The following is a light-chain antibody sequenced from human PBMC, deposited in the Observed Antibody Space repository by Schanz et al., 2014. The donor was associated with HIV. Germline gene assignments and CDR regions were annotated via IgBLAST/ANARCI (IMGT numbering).Light chain of an antibody. CDR2: WAF. V-gene: IGKV4-1*01. CDR1: QDLLYTSNNLNY. J-gene: IGKJ2*01. Sequence: DIVMTQSPDSLAVSLGERATINCKSSQDLLYTSNNLNYLAWYQQKPGQPPKLLFYWAFIRESGVPDRFSASGSGTDFTLTISSLQAEDVAVYYCQQYYSTPYTFGQGTKLEIK. CDR3: QQYYSTPYT.